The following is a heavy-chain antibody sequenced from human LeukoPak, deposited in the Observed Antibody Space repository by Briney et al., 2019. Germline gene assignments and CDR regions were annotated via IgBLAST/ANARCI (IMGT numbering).Heavy chain of an antibody. D-gene: IGHD7-27*01. V-gene: IGHV3-30*04. CDR2: VSYDGTKK. CDR3: ARDVNVGTTNFYFDY. Sequence: GGSLRLSCAASGFTFINYAMHWIRQAPGKGLEWVAVVSYDGTKKYYADSVKGRFTISRDSSKNTLYLKMDSLRADDTAVYYCARDVNVGTTNFYFDYWGQGTLVTVSS. J-gene: IGHJ4*02. CDR1: GFTFINYA.